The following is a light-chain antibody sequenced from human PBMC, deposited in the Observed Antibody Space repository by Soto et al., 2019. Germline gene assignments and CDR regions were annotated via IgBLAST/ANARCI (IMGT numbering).Light chain of an antibody. CDR1: SSNIGAGYD. CDR3: QSYDSSLSGVV. J-gene: IGLJ2*01. CDR2: GNS. Sequence: QSVLTQPPSVSGAPGQRVTISCTGSSSNIGAGYDVHWYQQLPGTAPKLLIYGNSNRPSGVPVRFSGSKSGTSASLAITGLQAEDEADHYCQSYDSSLSGVVFGGGTKLTVL. V-gene: IGLV1-40*01.